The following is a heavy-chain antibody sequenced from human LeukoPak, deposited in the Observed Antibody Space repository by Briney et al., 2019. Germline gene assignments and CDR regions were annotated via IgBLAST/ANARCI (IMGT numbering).Heavy chain of an antibody. D-gene: IGHD7-27*01. CDR1: GYTFTGYY. V-gene: IGHV1-2*02. CDR3: ARDPTRGDLSVY. CDR2: INPNSGGT. Sequence: GAPVKVSCKASGYTFTGYYLHWVRQAPGQGLEWMAWINPNSGGTNYAQSLQGRVTVTRDTSISTAYMELSRLRSDDTAVYYCARDPTRGDLSVYWGQGTLVTVSS. J-gene: IGHJ4*02.